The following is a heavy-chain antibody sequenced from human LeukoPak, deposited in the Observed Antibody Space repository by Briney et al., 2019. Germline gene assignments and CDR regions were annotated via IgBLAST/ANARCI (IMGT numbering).Heavy chain of an antibody. CDR2: IYTSGST. CDR1: GGSISSGSYY. V-gene: IGHV4-61*02. J-gene: IGHJ5*02. D-gene: IGHD1-1*01. Sequence: SETLSLTCTVSGGSISSGSYYWSWIRQPAGKGLEWIGRIYTSGSTNYNPSLKSRVTISVDTSKNQFSLKLRSVTAADTAVYYCARNWNELHERPFDPWGQGTLVTVSS. CDR3: ARNWNELHERPFDP.